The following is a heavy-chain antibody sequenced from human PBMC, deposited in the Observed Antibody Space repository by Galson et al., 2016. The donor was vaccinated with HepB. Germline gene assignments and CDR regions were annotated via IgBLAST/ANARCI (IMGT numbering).Heavy chain of an antibody. J-gene: IGHJ4*02. D-gene: IGHD6-19*01. V-gene: IGHV3-23*01. CDR2: ISIFGDNT. CDR1: GFTFSSYA. CDR3: AKDLDSSGWYEGVY. Sequence: SLRLSCAASGFTFSSYAMNWVRQAPGKGLEWVATISIFGDNTHYADSVKGRSTVSRDNSKSTFYLHMHSLRVEDTAIYHCAKDLDSSGWYEGVYWGQGTLVTVSS.